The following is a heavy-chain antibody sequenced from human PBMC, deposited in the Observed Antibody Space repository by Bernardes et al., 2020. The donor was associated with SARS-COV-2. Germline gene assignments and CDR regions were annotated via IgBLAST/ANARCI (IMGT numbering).Heavy chain of an antibody. V-gene: IGHV1-2*02. CDR2: MNPNSGGT. D-gene: IGHD1-1*01. CDR1: GYTFIGYY. CDR3: ARGHDTWTDVYYSYYNGMDV. J-gene: IGHJ6*02. Sequence: ASVKVPCKASGYTFIGYYIHWVRQAPGLGLEWMGWMNPNSGGTYCAQKFHGRVTMTRDTSITTAYIELNSLMSDDTAVYYCARGHDTWTDVYYSYYNGMDVWGQGTTITISS.